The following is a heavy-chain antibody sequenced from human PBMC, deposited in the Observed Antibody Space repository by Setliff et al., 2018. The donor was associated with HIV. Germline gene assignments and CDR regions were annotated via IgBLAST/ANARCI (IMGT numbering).Heavy chain of an antibody. Sequence: SETLSLTCTVSGGSISSGSYYWSWIRQPAGKGLEWIGRIYTSGSTNYNPSLKSRVTISVDTSKNQFSLKLSSMTAADTAVYYCARDHIVVVPAAISYYSYGMDVWGQGTTVTVSS. CDR1: GGSISSGSYY. CDR3: ARDHIVVVPAAISYYSYGMDV. J-gene: IGHJ6*02. V-gene: IGHV4-61*02. CDR2: IYTSGST. D-gene: IGHD2-2*01.